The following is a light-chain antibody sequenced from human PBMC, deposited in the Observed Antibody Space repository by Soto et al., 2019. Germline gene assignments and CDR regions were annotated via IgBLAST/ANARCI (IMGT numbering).Light chain of an antibody. Sequence: QSALTQPASVSGSPGQSITISCTGTSSDVGGYNYVSGYQQHPGKAPKLIIYEVSNRPSGVSNRFSGSKSGNTASLTISGLHAEDEADYYCNSYTSKSTGVFGTGTKVTVL. CDR3: NSYTSKSTGV. V-gene: IGLV2-14*01. CDR1: SSDVGGYNY. CDR2: EVS. J-gene: IGLJ1*01.